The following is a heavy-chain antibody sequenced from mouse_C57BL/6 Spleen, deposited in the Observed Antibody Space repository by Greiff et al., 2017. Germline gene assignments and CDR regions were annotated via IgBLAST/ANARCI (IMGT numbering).Heavy chain of an antibody. D-gene: IGHD1-1*01. CDR2: IRNKANNHAT. CDR1: GFTFSDAW. J-gene: IGHJ2*01. V-gene: IGHV6-6*01. Sequence: EVQVVESGGGLVQPGGSMKLSCAASGFTFSDAWMDWVRQSPEKGLEWVAEIRNKANNHATYYAESVKGRFTISRDDSKSSVYLQMNSLRAEDTGIYYCTVYGSRSYYFDYWGQGTTLTVSS. CDR3: TVYGSRSYYFDY.